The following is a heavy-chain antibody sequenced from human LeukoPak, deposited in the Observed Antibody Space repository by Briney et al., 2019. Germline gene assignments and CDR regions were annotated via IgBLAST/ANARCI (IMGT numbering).Heavy chain of an antibody. V-gene: IGHV1-18*01. D-gene: IGHD3-3*01. CDR1: GYTFTIYG. CDR2: ISAYNGNT. Sequence: AAVTVSFTASGYTFTIYGISWVGQAPGQGLEWMGWISAYNGNTNYAQKLQGRVTITTDTSTSTAYMELRSLRSDDTAVYYCARESITIFGVVIYYFDYWGPGTLVTVSS. J-gene: IGHJ4*02. CDR3: ARESITIFGVVIYYFDY.